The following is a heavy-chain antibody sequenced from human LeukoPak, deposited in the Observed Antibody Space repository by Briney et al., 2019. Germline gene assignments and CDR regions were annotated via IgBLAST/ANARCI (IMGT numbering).Heavy chain of an antibody. J-gene: IGHJ3*01. CDR2: ITNSGNSK. Sequence: PGGSLRLSCAASEFTFSSYSMNWVRQAPGKGLEWVSYITNSGNSKSYADSVKGRFTISRDNTKNSLYLQMNGLRAEDTAVYYCARSSYSSSSSVWGQGTIVTVSS. CDR3: ARSSYSSSSSV. D-gene: IGHD6-6*01. CDR1: EFTFSSYS. V-gene: IGHV3-48*01.